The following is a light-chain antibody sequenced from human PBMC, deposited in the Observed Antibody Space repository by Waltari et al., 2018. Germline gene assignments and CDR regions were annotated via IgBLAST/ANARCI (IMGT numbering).Light chain of an antibody. CDR1: SSNLGPNY. Sequence: QSVLTQPPSASGTPGQPVTISCSGSSSNLGPNYLYWYQQLPGTAPKFLIYRNDQRASGVPDRFSGSKSGTSASLAISGLRSEDEADYYCATWEDSLSGPSVVFGGGTKLTVL. CDR3: ATWEDSLSGPSVV. V-gene: IGLV1-47*01. CDR2: RND. J-gene: IGLJ2*01.